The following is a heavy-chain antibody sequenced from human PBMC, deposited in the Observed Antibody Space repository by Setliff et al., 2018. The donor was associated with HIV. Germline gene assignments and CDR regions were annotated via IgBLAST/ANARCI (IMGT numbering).Heavy chain of an antibody. CDR2: IKPDASER. CDR3: ARAPPAYGGYPYYFDS. D-gene: IGHD5-12*01. CDR1: GFTYSGYW. Sequence: LRLSCAASGFTYSGYWMSWVRQTSGKGLEWVATIKPDASERSYLDSVKGRFTISRDNAKNSLFLQMNSLRAEDTAVYYCARAPPAYGGYPYYFDSWGRGTLVTVSS. V-gene: IGHV3-7*03. J-gene: IGHJ4*02.